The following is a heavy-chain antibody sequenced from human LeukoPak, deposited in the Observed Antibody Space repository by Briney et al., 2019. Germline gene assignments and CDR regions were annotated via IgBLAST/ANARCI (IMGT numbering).Heavy chain of an antibody. J-gene: IGHJ4*02. D-gene: IGHD3-10*01. CDR3: AKVGSAGWFGELSFDS. CDR1: GFTFRSYA. CDR2: TSGSGEST. Sequence: GGSLRLSCAASGFTFRSYAMSWVRQAPGKGLEWVSATSGSGESTHYADSVKGRFTISRDSSKNTLYLQMNSLRAEDTAVYYCAKVGSAGWFGELSFDSWGQGTLVTVSS. V-gene: IGHV3-23*01.